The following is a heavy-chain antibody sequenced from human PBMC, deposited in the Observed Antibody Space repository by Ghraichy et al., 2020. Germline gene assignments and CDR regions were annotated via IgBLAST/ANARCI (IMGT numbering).Heavy chain of an antibody. Sequence: SQTLSLTCTVSGYSISSGYYWGWIRQPPGKGLEWIGSIYHSGSTYYNPSLKSRVTISVDTSKNQFSLKLSSVTAADTAVYYCARVRVVVVPAAILWFDPWGQGTLVTGSS. V-gene: IGHV4-38-2*02. CDR3: ARVRVVVVPAAILWFDP. D-gene: IGHD2-2*01. CDR1: GYSISSGYY. J-gene: IGHJ5*02. CDR2: IYHSGST.